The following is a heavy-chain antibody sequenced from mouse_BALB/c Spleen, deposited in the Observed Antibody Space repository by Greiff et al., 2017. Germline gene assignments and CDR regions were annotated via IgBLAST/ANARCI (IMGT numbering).Heavy chain of an antibody. J-gene: IGHJ4*01. V-gene: IGHV7-3*02. CDR1: GFTFTDYY. Sequence: EVQRVESGGGLVQPGGSLRLSCATSGFTFTDYYMSWVRQPPGKALEWLGFIRNKANGYTTEYSASVKGRFTISRDNSQSILYLQMNTLRAEDSATYYCARDTGGSSGYAMDYWGQGTSVTVSS. CDR3: ARDTGGSSGYAMDY. D-gene: IGHD1-1*01. CDR2: IRNKANGYTT.